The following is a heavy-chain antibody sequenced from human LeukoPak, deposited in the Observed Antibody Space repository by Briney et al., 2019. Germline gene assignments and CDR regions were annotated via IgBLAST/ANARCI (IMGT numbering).Heavy chain of an antibody. V-gene: IGHV3-11*01. CDR3: ARDRYSSGWSWNYYYYYYMDV. D-gene: IGHD6-19*01. CDR2: ISSSGSTI. J-gene: IGHJ6*03. Sequence: GGSLRLSCAASGFTFSDYYMSWIRQAPGKGREGVSYISSSGSTIYYADSVKGRFTISRDNAKNSLYLQMNSLRAEDTAVYYCARDRYSSGWSWNYYYYYYMDVWGKGTTVTISS. CDR1: GFTFSDYY.